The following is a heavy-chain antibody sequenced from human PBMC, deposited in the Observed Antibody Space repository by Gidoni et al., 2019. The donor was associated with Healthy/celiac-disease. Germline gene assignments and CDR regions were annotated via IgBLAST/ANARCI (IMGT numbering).Heavy chain of an antibody. J-gene: IGHJ5*02. CDR2: INWNGGST. D-gene: IGHD6-13*01. Sequence: EVQLVESVGGVVRPGGSLRLSCAASGFTFDAYGMSWVRQAPGKGLEWVYGINWNGGSTGYADSVKGRFTISRDNAKNSLYLQMNSLRAEDTALYYCARGGIAAAGIPNWFDPWGQGTLVTVSS. CDR1: GFTFDAYG. CDR3: ARGGIAAAGIPNWFDP. V-gene: IGHV3-20*04.